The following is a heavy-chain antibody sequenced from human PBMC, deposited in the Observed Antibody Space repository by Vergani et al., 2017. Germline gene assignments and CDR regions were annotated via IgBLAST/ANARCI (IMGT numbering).Heavy chain of an antibody. J-gene: IGHJ3*02. CDR1: GGSMSGYY. CDR3: GRDTFHFDSENYDDVFDS. D-gene: IGHD3-16*01. CDR2: MYHSGST. V-gene: IGHV4-59*01. Sequence: QVRLQESGPGLVKPSETLSLTCSVSGGSMSGYYWSWIRQPPGKELEWIGYMYHSGSTNYNPSLETRVTISGDTSKNQFSLKLNSVTAADTAVYYCGRDTFHFDSENYDDVFDSWGQGTMVIVSS.